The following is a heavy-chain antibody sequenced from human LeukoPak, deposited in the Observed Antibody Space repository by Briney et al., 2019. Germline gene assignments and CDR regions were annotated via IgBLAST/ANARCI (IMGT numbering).Heavy chain of an antibody. CDR2: TYYRSKWYN. Sequence: SQTLSLTCAISGDSVSSNSAAWNWIRQSPSRGLEWLGRTYYRSKWYNDYAVSVKSRITINPDTSKNQFSLQLNSVTPEDTAVYYCARSRLWFGESRLYYFDYWGQGTLVTVSS. V-gene: IGHV6-1*01. CDR1: GDSVSSNSAA. CDR3: ARSRLWFGESRLYYFDY. D-gene: IGHD3-10*01. J-gene: IGHJ4*02.